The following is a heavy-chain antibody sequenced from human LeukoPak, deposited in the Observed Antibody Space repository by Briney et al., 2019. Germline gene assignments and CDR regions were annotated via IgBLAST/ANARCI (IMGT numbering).Heavy chain of an antibody. CDR3: ARDNPDIVVVPADNYYGMDV. J-gene: IGHJ6*02. CDR1: GFTFSSYW. V-gene: IGHV3-7*01. CDR2: IKQDGSEK. D-gene: IGHD2-2*01. Sequence: GGSLRLSCAASGFTFSSYWMSWVRQAPGKGLEWVANIKQDGSEKYYVDSVKGRFTISRDNAKNSLYLQMNSLRAEDTAVYYCARDNPDIVVVPADNYYGMDVWGQGTTVTVSS.